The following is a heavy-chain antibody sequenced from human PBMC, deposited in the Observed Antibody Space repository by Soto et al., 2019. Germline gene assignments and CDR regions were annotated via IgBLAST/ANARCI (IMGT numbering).Heavy chain of an antibody. CDR3: ARGNCSSTSYRNYYYYGMDV. J-gene: IGHJ6*02. D-gene: IGHD2-2*01. V-gene: IGHV3-53*01. CDR1: GFTVSSNY. CDR2: IYSGGST. Sequence: GGSLRLSCAASGFTVSSNYMSWVRQAPGKGLEWVSVIYSGGSTYYADSVKGRFTISRDNSKNTLYLQMNSLRAEDTAVYYCARGNCSSTSYRNYYYYGMDVWGQGTTVTVSS.